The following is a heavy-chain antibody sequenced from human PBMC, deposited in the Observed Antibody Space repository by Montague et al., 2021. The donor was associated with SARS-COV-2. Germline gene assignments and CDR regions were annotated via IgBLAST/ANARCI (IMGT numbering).Heavy chain of an antibody. V-gene: IGHV4-61*02. Sequence: TLSLTCTVSIGSISSGSYYWSWIRQPAGKGLEWIGRIYTSGSTNYNPSLKSRVTISVDTSKNQFSLKLSSVTAADTAVYYCARDGYSSGWNGLHWFDPWGHGTLVTVSS. CDR2: IYTSGST. D-gene: IGHD6-25*01. CDR1: IGSISSGSYY. J-gene: IGHJ5*02. CDR3: ARDGYSSGWNGLHWFDP.